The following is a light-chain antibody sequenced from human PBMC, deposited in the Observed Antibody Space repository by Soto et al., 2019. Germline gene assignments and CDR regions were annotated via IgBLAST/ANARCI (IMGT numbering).Light chain of an antibody. Sequence: QSVLTQPPSASGTPGQRVTISCSGSSSNIGSNTVNWYQQLPGTAPKLLIYSNNQRPSGVPDRFSGSKSGTSASLAISGLQSEDEADYSCAAWDDIRNGWVFGGGTKLTVL. J-gene: IGLJ3*02. CDR3: AAWDDIRNGWV. V-gene: IGLV1-44*01. CDR2: SNN. CDR1: SSNIGSNT.